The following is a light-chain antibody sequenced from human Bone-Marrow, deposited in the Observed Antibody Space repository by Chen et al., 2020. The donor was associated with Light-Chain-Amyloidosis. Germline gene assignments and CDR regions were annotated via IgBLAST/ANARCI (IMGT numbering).Light chain of an antibody. V-gene: IGKV3-11*01. CDR1: QRVGTY. CDR3: HQRRSWPLT. CDR2: DTS. J-gene: IGKJ4*01. Sequence: IVVTQSPATLSLSPGERATLSCRVSQRVGTYLGWYQQKPGQAPRLVISDTSNRATGIPARFSGRGSETDCTLTISGLEPEDFAVYYGHQRRSWPLTFGGGTKVE.